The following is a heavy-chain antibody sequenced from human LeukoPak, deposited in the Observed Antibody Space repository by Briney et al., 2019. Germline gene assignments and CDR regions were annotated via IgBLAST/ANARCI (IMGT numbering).Heavy chain of an antibody. CDR1: GYSISSGYY. J-gene: IGHJ4*02. D-gene: IGHD4-17*01. Sequence: NTSETLSLTCAVSGYSISSGYYWGWIRQPPGKGLEWIGSIYHNGGTYDNPSLKSRVSISVDTSKNQFSLKLSSVTAADTAIYYCVRAPGAYYFGYWGQGTLVTVSS. V-gene: IGHV4-38-2*01. CDR2: IYHNGGT. CDR3: VRAPGAYYFGY.